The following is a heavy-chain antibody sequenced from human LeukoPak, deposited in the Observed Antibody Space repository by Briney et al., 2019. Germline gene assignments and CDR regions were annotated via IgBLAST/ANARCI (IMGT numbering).Heavy chain of an antibody. V-gene: IGHV4-39*01. CDR3: ESPGPDYSDSTGYYYFNN. CDR1: GGSISISSYY. D-gene: IGHD3-22*01. CDR2: IYFSGST. J-gene: IGHJ4*02. Sequence: SETLSLTCTVSGGSISISSYYWGWIRQSPGKGLQWIGLIYFSGSTYYNPSFESRVSISVDRSKNQFSLSLQSVTAADTSVYFCESPGPDYSDSTGYYYFNNWGQGTLVTVSS.